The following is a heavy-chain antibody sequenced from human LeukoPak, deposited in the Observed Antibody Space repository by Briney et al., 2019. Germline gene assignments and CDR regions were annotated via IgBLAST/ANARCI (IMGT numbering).Heavy chain of an antibody. D-gene: IGHD3-10*01. CDR2: ISSSSSYI. Sequence: GGSLRLSCAASGFTFSGYSMNRVRQAPGKGLEWVSSISSSSSYIYYADSVKGRFTISRDNAKNSLYLQMNSLRAEDTAVYYCARPSAVGENYWGQGTLVTVSS. V-gene: IGHV3-21*01. CDR1: GFTFSGYS. CDR3: ARPSAVGENY. J-gene: IGHJ4*02.